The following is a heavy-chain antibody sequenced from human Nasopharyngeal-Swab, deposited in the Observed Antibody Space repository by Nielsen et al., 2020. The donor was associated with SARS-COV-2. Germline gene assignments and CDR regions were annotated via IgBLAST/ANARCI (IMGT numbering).Heavy chain of an antibody. CDR2: IYYSGST. V-gene: IGHV4-61*07. D-gene: IGHD3-3*01. J-gene: IGHJ4*02. Sequence: RQRPGKGLEWIGYIYYSGSTNYNPSLKSRVTISVDTSKNQFSLKLSSVTAADTAVYYCASQNFWSGYYKRDPIDYWGQGTLVTVSS. CDR3: ASQNFWSGYYKRDPIDY.